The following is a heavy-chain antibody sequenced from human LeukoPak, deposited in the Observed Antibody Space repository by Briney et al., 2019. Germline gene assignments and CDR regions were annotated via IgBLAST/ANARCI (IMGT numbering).Heavy chain of an antibody. CDR2: VYYSGST. CDR1: GGSISSDVYS. J-gene: IGHJ5*02. CDR3: ASIPTYYYDFWSGLNWFDP. D-gene: IGHD3-3*01. Sequence: SETLSLTCTVSGGSISSDVYSWGWIRQPPGKGLEWVGNVYYSGSTYYNPSLRSRVTISVDTSKNQFSLKLSSVTAADTAVYYCASIPTYYYDFWSGLNWFDPWGQGTLVTVSS. V-gene: IGHV4-39*07.